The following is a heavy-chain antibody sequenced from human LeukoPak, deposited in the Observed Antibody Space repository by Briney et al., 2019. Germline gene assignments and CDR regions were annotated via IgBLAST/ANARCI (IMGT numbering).Heavy chain of an antibody. CDR1: GFTFSSYS. CDR2: ISGSGGST. Sequence: GGSLRLSCAVSGFTFSSYSMSWVRQAPGKGLEWVSAISGSGGSTYYADSVKGRFTISRDNSKNTLYLQMNSLRAEDTAVHYCAKRVEYSSSHYFDYWGQGTLATVSS. V-gene: IGHV3-23*01. CDR3: AKRVEYSSSHYFDY. J-gene: IGHJ4*02. D-gene: IGHD6-6*01.